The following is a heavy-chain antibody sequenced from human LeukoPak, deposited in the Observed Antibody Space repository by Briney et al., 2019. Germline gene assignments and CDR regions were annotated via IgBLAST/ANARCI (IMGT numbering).Heavy chain of an antibody. CDR3: ARDFFSVVVAATGWFDP. CDR2: INPSGGST. Sequence: ASVKVSCKASGYTFTSYYMHWVRQAPGQGLEWMGIINPSGGSTSYAQKFQGRVTMTRDMSTSTVYMELSSLRSEDTAVYYCARDFFSVVVAATGWFDPWGQGTLVTVSS. CDR1: GYTFTSYY. D-gene: IGHD2-15*01. J-gene: IGHJ5*02. V-gene: IGHV1-46*01.